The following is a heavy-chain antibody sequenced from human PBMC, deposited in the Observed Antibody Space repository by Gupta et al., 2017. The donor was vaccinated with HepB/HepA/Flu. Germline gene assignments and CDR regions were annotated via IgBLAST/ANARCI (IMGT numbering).Heavy chain of an antibody. CDR1: GGSFSGYY. Sequence: QVQLQQWGAGLLKPSETLSLTCAVYGGSFSGYYWSWIRQPPGKGLEWIGEINHSGSTNYNPSLKSRVTISVDTSKNQFSLKLSSVTAADTAVYYCARSMRVTLRLFDYWGQGTLVTVSS. D-gene: IGHD3-22*01. CDR2: INHSGST. CDR3: ARSMRVTLRLFDY. J-gene: IGHJ4*02. V-gene: IGHV4-34*01.